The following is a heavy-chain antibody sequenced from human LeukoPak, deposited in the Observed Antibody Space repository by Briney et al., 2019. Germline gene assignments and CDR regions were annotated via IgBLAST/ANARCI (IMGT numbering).Heavy chain of an antibody. V-gene: IGHV4-34*01. D-gene: IGHD3-22*01. CDR1: GGSFSGYY. CDR3: ARGQYYYDSSGYYKALYFDY. J-gene: IGHJ4*02. Sequence: SETLSLTCAVYGGSFSGYYWSWIRQPPGKGLEWIGEINHCGSTNYNPSLKSRVTISVDTSKNQFSLKLSSVTAADTAVYYCARGQYYYDSSGYYKALYFDYWGQGTLVTVSS. CDR2: INHCGST.